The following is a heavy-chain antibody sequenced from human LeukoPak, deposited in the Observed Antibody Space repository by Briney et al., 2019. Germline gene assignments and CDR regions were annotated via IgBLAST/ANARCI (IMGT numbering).Heavy chain of an antibody. CDR3: AREEDCSGGICYLGNAFDI. D-gene: IGHD2-15*01. Sequence: SETLSLTCGVYGGSFSGYYWSWIRQPPGKGLEWIGEINHSGSTNYNASLESRVTISVDTSKNQFSLKLSSVTAADTAVYYCAREEDCSGGICYLGNAFDIWGQGTMVTVSS. V-gene: IGHV4-34*01. J-gene: IGHJ3*02. CDR1: GGSFSGYY. CDR2: INHSGST.